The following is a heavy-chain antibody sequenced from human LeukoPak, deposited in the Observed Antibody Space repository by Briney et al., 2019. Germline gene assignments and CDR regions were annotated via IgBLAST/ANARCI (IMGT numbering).Heavy chain of an antibody. Sequence: PGGSLRLSCAASGFTFSRYWMNWVRQAPGKGLEWVSYITTSSDTIYYADSVKGRFTISRDNSKNTLYLQMNILRAEDTAVYYCARAFSTTAFDYWGQGTLVTVSS. CDR2: ITTSSDTI. J-gene: IGHJ4*02. D-gene: IGHD4-17*01. V-gene: IGHV3-48*01. CDR3: ARAFSTTAFDY. CDR1: GFTFSRYW.